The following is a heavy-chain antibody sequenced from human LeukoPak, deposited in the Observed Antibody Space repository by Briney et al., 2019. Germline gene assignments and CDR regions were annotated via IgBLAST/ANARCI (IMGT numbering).Heavy chain of an antibody. CDR2: ISSSSSTI. J-gene: IGHJ4*02. Sequence: GGSLRLSCAASGFTFSSYSMNWVRQAPGKGLEWVSYISSSSSTIYYADSVKGRFTISRDNAKNSLYLQLNSLRAEDTAVYFCARLLSPTITTSDYWGQGTLVTVSS. CDR3: ARLLSPTITTSDY. D-gene: IGHD4-11*01. CDR1: GFTFSSYS. V-gene: IGHV3-48*01.